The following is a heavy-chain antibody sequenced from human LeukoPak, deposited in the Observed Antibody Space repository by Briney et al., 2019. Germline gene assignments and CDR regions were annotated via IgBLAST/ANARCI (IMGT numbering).Heavy chain of an antibody. CDR3: ARTTVSTTYFDY. CDR1: GYSFTSYW. V-gene: IGHV5-51*01. J-gene: IGHJ4*02. CDR2: IYPADSDT. Sequence: GASLKISCKGSGYSFTSYWIGWVRLLPGKGLEWMGIIYPADSDTRYSPSFQGQVTISADKSLNTAYLQWNSLEASDTAMYYCARTTVSTTYFDYWGQGSLVTVSS. D-gene: IGHD4-17*01.